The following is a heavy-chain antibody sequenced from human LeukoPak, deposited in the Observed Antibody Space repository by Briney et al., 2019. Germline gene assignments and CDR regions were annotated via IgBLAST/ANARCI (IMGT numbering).Heavy chain of an antibody. Sequence: SETLSLTCTVSGGSISSYYWSWIRQPPGKGLEWIGYIYDSGSTKYNPSLKSRVTISVDTSKNQFSLKLSSVTAADTAVYYCARGGWYYDCWGQGTLVTVSS. CDR3: ARGGWYYDC. V-gene: IGHV4-59*01. CDR2: IYDSGST. J-gene: IGHJ4*02. D-gene: IGHD6-19*01. CDR1: GGSISSYY.